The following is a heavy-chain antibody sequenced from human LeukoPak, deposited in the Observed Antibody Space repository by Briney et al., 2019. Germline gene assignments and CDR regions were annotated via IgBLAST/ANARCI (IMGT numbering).Heavy chain of an antibody. V-gene: IGHV3-21*01. D-gene: IGHD1-26*01. CDR3: ARQLDPDRAVGATGYYFDY. J-gene: IGHJ4*02. CDR1: GFTFSSYS. Sequence: GGSLRLSCAASGFTFSSYSMNWVRQAPGKGLEWVSSISSSSSYIYYADSVEGRFTISRDNAKNSLYLQMNSLRAEDTAVYYCARQLDPDRAVGATGYYFDYWGQGTLVTVSS. CDR2: ISSSSSYI.